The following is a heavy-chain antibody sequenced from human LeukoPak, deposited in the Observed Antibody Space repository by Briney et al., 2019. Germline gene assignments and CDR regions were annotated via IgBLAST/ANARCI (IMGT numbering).Heavy chain of an antibody. CDR3: AKMATEVPSYYFDY. Sequence: GGSLRLSCVASGFTLSSYTLNWVRQAPGKGLEYVSAISSNGGSTYYADSVKGRFTISRDNSKNTMYLQMNGLRAEDTAVYYCAKMATEVPSYYFDYWGQGTLVTVSS. CDR2: ISSNGGST. CDR1: GFTLSSYT. D-gene: IGHD2-2*01. V-gene: IGHV3-23*01. J-gene: IGHJ4*02.